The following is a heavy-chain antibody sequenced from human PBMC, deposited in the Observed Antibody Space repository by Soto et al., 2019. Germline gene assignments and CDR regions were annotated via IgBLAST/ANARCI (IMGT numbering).Heavy chain of an antibody. J-gene: IGHJ6*03. CDR3: ARHRAYDDFWSGNEYPRGYYYYMDV. V-gene: IGHV5-51*01. CDR2: IYPGDSDT. D-gene: IGHD3-3*01. CDR1: GYSFTSYW. Sequence: EVQLVQSGAEVKKPGESLKISCKGSGYSFTSYWIGWVRQMPGKGLEWMGIIYPGDSDTRYSPSFQGQVTISADKSISTAYLQWSSLKASDTAMYYCARHRAYDDFWSGNEYPRGYYYYMDVWGKGTTVTVSS.